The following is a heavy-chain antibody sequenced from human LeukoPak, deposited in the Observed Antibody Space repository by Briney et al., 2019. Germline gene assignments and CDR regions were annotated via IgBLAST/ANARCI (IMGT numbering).Heavy chain of an antibody. CDR2: ISSSGSTI. J-gene: IGHJ4*02. Sequence: GGSLRLSCAASGFILSNCAMTWVRQAPGKGLEWVSYISSSGSTIYYADSVKGRFTISRDNAKNSLYLQMNSLRAEDTAVYYCARAKRSSSSPIDYWGQGTLVTVSS. V-gene: IGHV3-48*04. CDR1: GFILSNCA. CDR3: ARAKRSSSSPIDY. D-gene: IGHD6-6*01.